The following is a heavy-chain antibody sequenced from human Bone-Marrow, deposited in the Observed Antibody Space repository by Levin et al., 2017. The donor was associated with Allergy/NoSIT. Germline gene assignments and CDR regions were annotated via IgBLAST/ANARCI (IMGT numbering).Heavy chain of an antibody. CDR2: ISGSGDTT. Sequence: GGSLRLSCVVSGFTFSSYAMTWVRQAPGKGLEWVSGISGSGDTTSYADSVKGRFTISRDNSKNTLFLQMNSLRAEDTAVYYCAKGGPLEWILPSYFDYWGQGTLVTVSS. CDR3: AKGGPLEWILPSYFDY. CDR1: GFTFSSYA. J-gene: IGHJ4*02. D-gene: IGHD3-3*01. V-gene: IGHV3-23*01.